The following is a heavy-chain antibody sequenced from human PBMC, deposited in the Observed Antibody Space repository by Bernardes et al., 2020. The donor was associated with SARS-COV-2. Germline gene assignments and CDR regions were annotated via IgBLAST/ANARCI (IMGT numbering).Heavy chain of an antibody. CDR1: GYTLTALS. D-gene: IGHD3-10*01. V-gene: IGHV1-24*01. CDR3: ATASPYYYGSGANWFDP. J-gene: IGHJ5*02. CDR2: FDPEDGET. Sequence: ASVKVSCKVSGYTLTALSMHWVRQAPGKGLEWMGGFDPEDGETIYAQKFQGRVTMTEDTSTDTAYMELSSLRSEDTAVYYCATASPYYYGSGANWFDPWGQGTLVTVSS.